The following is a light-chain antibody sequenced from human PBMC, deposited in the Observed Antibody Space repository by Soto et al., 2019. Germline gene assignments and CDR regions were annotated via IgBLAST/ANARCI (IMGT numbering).Light chain of an antibody. Sequence: QSVLTQPPSVSDAPRQRVTISCSGSRSNIGNNAVNWYQQLPGKAPKLLIYYDDLLPSGVSDRFSGSKSGTSASLAISGLQSEDEADYYCAVWDDNLNGVVFGGGTKLTVL. V-gene: IGLV1-36*01. CDR2: YDD. CDR1: RSNIGNNA. J-gene: IGLJ2*01. CDR3: AVWDDNLNGVV.